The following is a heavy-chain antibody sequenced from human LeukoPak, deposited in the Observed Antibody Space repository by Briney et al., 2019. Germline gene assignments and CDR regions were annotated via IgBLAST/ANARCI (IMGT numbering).Heavy chain of an antibody. CDR3: ARGVAASPKVWFDP. J-gene: IGHJ5*02. Sequence: ASVKVSCKASGYTFTGYYMRWVRQAPGQGLEWMGWINPNSGGTNYAQKFQGRVTMTRDTSISTAYMELSRLRSDDTAVYYCARGVAASPKVWFDPWGQGTLVTVSS. D-gene: IGHD2-15*01. V-gene: IGHV1-2*02. CDR2: INPNSGGT. CDR1: GYTFTGYY.